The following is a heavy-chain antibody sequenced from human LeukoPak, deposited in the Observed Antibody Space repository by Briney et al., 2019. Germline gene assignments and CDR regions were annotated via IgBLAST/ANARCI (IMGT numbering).Heavy chain of an antibody. CDR1: GFIFNAYW. V-gene: IGHV3-7*01. CDR3: ARANREWYLDL. J-gene: IGHJ2*01. CDR2: IRQDGNEK. D-gene: IGHD2-8*01. Sequence: GGSLRLSCTASGFIFNAYWMTWVRRAPGMGPEWVAKIRQDGNEKFYLDSVKGRFTISRDNPKHSVYLQLNGLRVEDTAVYYCARANREWYLDLWGRGTLVTVSS.